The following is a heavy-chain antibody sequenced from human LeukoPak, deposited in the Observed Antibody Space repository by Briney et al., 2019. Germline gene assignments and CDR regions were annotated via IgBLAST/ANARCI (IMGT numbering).Heavy chain of an antibody. J-gene: IGHJ4*02. D-gene: IGHD3-22*01. CDR1: GGSISSYY. CDR3: ARDYYDSSGQRALDY. Sequence: PSETLSLTCTVSGGSISSYYWSWIRQPAGKGLEWIGRIYTSGSTNYNPSLKSRVTMAVDTSKNQFSLKLSSVTAADTAVYYCARDYYDSSGQRALDYWGQGTLVTVSS. CDR2: IYTSGST. V-gene: IGHV4-4*07.